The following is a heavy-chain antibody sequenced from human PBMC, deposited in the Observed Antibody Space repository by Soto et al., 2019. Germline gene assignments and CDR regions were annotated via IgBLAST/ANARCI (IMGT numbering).Heavy chain of an antibody. CDR1: GGTFSSYA. J-gene: IGHJ6*02. CDR2: IIPIFGTA. CDR3: ARGQDIVVVVAATRLGYYYYGMDV. D-gene: IGHD2-15*01. V-gene: IGHV1-69*06. Sequence: SVKVSCKASGGTFSSYAISWVRQAPGQGLEWMGGIIPIFGTANYAQKFQGRVTITADKSTSTAYMELSSLRSEDTAVYYCARGQDIVVVVAATRLGYYYYGMDVWGQGTTVTVSS.